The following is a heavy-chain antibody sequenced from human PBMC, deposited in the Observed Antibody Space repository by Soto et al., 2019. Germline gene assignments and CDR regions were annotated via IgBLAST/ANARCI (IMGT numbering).Heavy chain of an antibody. V-gene: IGHV3-21*06. J-gene: IGHJ4*01. CDR2: ISSTTNYI. CDR1: GFTFTRYS. CDR3: ARESEDLTSNFDY. Sequence: KPGGSLRLSCAASGFTFTRYSMNWVRQAPGKGLEWVSSISSTTNYIYYGDSMKGRFTISRDNAKNSLYLEMNSLRAEDTAVYYCARESEDLTSNFDYWGHGTLVTVSS.